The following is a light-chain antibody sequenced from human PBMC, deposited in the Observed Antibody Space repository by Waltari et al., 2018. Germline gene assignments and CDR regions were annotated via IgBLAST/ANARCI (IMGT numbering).Light chain of an antibody. CDR2: DAS. CDR3: QQRTNWPS. Sequence: IVLTQSQATLSLSPGERATLSCRASQGISSFLAWYQQKPGQAPRLLVYDASNRATGIPARFSGSGSGADFTLTISSLEPEDFAVYYCQQRTNWPSFGGGTRVELK. CDR1: QGISSF. V-gene: IGKV3-11*01. J-gene: IGKJ4*01.